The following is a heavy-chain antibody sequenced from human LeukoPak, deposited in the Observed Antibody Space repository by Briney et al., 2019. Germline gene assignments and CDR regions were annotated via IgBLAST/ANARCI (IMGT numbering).Heavy chain of an antibody. CDR2: INPNSGGT. D-gene: IGHD4-17*01. V-gene: IGHV1-2*02. Sequence: GASVKVSCKASGYTFTGYYMHWVRQAPGQGLEWMGWINPNSGGTNYAQKFQGRVTMTRDTSISTAYMELSRLRSDDTAVYYCAREVPDGDHELNFDYWGQATLVTVSS. J-gene: IGHJ4*02. CDR1: GYTFTGYY. CDR3: AREVPDGDHELNFDY.